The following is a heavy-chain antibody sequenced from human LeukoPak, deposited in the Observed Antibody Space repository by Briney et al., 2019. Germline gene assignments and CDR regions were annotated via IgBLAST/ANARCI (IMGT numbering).Heavy chain of an antibody. CDR1: GYTFNTYG. CDR3: ARGGSGWFGALFDY. V-gene: IGHV1-18*01. CDR2: ISGQHGKT. J-gene: IGHJ4*02. Sequence: ASVKVSCKASGYTFNTYGVIWVRQAPGKGFEWLGWISGQHGKTTYAQKFQDRVIMTTDTSTSTAYMELRSLTSDDTGVYFCARGGSGWFGALFDYWGQGTLVTVSS. D-gene: IGHD3-10*01.